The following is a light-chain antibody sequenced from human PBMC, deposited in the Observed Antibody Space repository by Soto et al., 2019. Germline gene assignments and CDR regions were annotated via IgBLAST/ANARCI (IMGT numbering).Light chain of an antibody. Sequence: EIVLTQSPATLSSSPGQRATLSCRASQRVSTYLVWYQQKPGQAPRLLIYDASNRATGIPARFSGSGSGTDFTLTISSLEPEDFAVYYCQQRSNWPPLTFGGGTKVEIK. J-gene: IGKJ4*01. CDR1: QRVSTY. V-gene: IGKV3-11*01. CDR3: QQRSNWPPLT. CDR2: DAS.